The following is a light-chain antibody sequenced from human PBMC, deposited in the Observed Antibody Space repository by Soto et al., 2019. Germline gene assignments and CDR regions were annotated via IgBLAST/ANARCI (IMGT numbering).Light chain of an antibody. Sequence: DIQMTQSPSTLSGSVGDRVTITCRASQSISSYLNWYQQKPGKAPKLLIYQASTLETGVPSRFSGSGSGTEFTLTISRLEPEDFAVYYCQQYRPFGQGTKVDNK. V-gene: IGKV1-5*03. J-gene: IGKJ1*01. CDR2: QAS. CDR3: QQYRP. CDR1: QSISSY.